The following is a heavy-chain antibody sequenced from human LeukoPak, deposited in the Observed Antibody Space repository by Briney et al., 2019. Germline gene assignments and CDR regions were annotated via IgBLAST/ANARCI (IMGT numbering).Heavy chain of an antibody. J-gene: IGHJ3*02. V-gene: IGHV3-48*03. CDR1: GFTFSSYE. Sequence: PTGGSLRLSCAAPGFTFSSYEMNWVRQAPGKGLEWVSYISSSGSTVYYADSVKGRFTISRDNAKNSLYLQMNSLRAEDTAVYYCARTTVNAFDIWGQGTMVTVSS. CDR3: ARTTVNAFDI. CDR2: ISSSGSTV. D-gene: IGHD4-17*01.